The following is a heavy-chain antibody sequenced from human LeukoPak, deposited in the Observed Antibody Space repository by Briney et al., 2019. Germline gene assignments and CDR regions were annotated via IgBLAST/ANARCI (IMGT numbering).Heavy chain of an antibody. CDR3: AKEGSSWNVDY. CDR2: MSGSGGRT. V-gene: IGHV3-23*01. CDR1: GLTFDTYA. D-gene: IGHD6-13*01. J-gene: IGHJ4*02. Sequence: GGSLRLSCAASGLTFDTYAMSWVRQAPGKGLEWVSTMSGSGGRTFYGDSVKGRFTISRDRSKNTLYLQMNSLRPEDTAVYYCAKEGSSWNVDYWGQGTLVTVSS.